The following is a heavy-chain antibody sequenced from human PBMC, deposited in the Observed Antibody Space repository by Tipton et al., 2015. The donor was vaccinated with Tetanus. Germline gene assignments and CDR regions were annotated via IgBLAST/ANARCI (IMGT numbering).Heavy chain of an antibody. CDR2: MYSGGDT. Sequence: VQLVQSGGGLIQPGGSLRLSCVASGFIVSSHYMSWVRQAPGKGLEWVSVMYSGGDTYYVDSVKGRFSISRDNTKNSLFLQMNSLRAGDTALYYCASGSTLDFWGQGTLVTVSS. CDR3: ASGSTLDF. CDR1: GFIVSSHY. J-gene: IGHJ4*02. D-gene: IGHD6-25*01. V-gene: IGHV3-53*01.